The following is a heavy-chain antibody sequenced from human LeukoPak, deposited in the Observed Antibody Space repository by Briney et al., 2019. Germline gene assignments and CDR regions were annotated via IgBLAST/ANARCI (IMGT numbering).Heavy chain of an antibody. Sequence: SETLSLTCTVSGGSISNYYWGWIRQPPGEGLEWIGSIYYSGSTYYNSSLQSRVTISVHMSNNQFALKLSSVTAADTAVYYCARKSYGDFSLDYWGQGTLVTVSS. J-gene: IGHJ4*02. D-gene: IGHD4-17*01. CDR1: GGSISNYY. CDR2: IYYSGST. V-gene: IGHV4-39*06. CDR3: ARKSYGDFSLDY.